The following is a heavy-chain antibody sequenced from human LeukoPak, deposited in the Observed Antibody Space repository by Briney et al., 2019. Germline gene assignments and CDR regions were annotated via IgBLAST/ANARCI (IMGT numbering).Heavy chain of an antibody. J-gene: IGHJ4*02. CDR2: ISYDGSNK. V-gene: IGHV3-30*18. CDR1: GFTFSSYG. D-gene: IGHD4-17*01. Sequence: GGSLRLSCAASGFTFSSYGMLWVRRAPGKGLEWVAVISYDGSNKYYADSVKGRFTISRDNSKNTLYLQMNSLRAEDTAVYYCAKDASYGWDYWGQGTLVTVSS. CDR3: AKDASYGWDY.